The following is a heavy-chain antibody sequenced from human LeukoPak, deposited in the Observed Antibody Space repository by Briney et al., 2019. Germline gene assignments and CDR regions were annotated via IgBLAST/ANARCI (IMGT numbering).Heavy chain of an antibody. D-gene: IGHD6-6*01. CDR2: IYYSGST. V-gene: IGHV4-59*11. J-gene: IGHJ3*02. CDR3: AGDREAQLVLFAFDI. Sequence: PSETLSLTCTVSGGSISRHYWSWIRQPPGKGLEWIGYIYYSGSTNYSPSLKSRVTISVDTSKNQFSLKLNSVTAADTAVYYCAGDREAQLVLFAFDIWGQGTMVTVSS. CDR1: GGSISRHY.